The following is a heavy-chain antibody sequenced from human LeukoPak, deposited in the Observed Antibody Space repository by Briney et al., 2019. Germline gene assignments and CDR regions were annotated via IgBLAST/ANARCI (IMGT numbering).Heavy chain of an antibody. V-gene: IGHV3-23*01. CDR3: AKDRRGYYGSGSYEPPGDY. J-gene: IGHJ4*02. CDR1: GFTFSCYA. D-gene: IGHD3-10*01. Sequence: GGSLRLSCAASGFTFSCYAMSWVRQAPGQGLEWVSAISGSGGSTYYADCVKGRFTISRDNCKNTLYLQMNSLRAEDTAVYYCAKDRRGYYGSGSYEPPGDYWGQGTLVTVSS. CDR2: ISGSGGST.